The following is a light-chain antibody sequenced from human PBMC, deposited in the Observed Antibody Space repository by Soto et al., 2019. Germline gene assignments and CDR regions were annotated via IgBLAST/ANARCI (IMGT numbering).Light chain of an antibody. V-gene: IGKV1-39*01. CDR2: AAS. Sequence: IPMTQSPSSLSASVGGRFTITCRASQSIANHLNWYQQKPGKAPKLLIYAASTLQSGVPSRLSGSGSETDFTLTINSLQSEDFATYYCQQSYNSHTFGQGTRLEIK. CDR3: QQSYNSHT. CDR1: QSIANH. J-gene: IGKJ5*01.